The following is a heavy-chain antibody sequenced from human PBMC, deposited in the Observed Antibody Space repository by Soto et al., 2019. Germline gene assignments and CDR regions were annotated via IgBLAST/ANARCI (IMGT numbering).Heavy chain of an antibody. Sequence: PGGSLRISFAACGFTFSTYGMNWVRLAPGKGLEWISYISGSSSPIYYADSVKGRFTISRDNAKNSLFLQMNSLRDEDTAVYYCARFCSGGACYPSHYFYAMDVWGQGTTVTVSS. J-gene: IGHJ6*02. CDR1: GFTFSTYG. CDR2: ISGSSSPI. D-gene: IGHD2-15*01. V-gene: IGHV3-48*02. CDR3: ARFCSGGACYPSHYFYAMDV.